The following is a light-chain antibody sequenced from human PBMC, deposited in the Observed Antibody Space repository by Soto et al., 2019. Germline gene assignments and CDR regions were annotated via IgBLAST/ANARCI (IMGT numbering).Light chain of an antibody. J-gene: IGKJ2*01. Sequence: DIVMTQSPLYLPVSPGEPASISCRSSQSLLHRNGNTFFDWYLQKPGQSPQLPIYLGSNRASGVPDRFSGSESGTDFTLKISRVEAEDVGVYYCMQALQTPYTFGQGTKLEIK. V-gene: IGKV2-28*01. CDR1: QSLLHRNGNTF. CDR2: LGS. CDR3: MQALQTPYT.